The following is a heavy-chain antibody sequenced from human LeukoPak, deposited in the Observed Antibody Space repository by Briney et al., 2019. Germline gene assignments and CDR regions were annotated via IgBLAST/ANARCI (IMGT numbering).Heavy chain of an antibody. CDR1: GGTFSSYA. V-gene: IGHV1-69*04. CDR2: IIPILGIA. J-gene: IGHJ4*02. D-gene: IGHD5-18*01. CDR3: ARDHPPVDTAIVY. Sequence: SVKVSYKASGGTFSSYAISWVRQAPGQGLEWMGRIIPILGIANYAQKFQGRVTITADKSTSTAYMELSSLRSEDTAVYYCARDHPPVDTAIVYWGQGTLVTVSS.